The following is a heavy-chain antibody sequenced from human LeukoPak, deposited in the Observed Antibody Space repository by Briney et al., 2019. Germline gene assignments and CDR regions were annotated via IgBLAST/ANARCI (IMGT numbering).Heavy chain of an antibody. Sequence: GGSLRLSCAASGFTFSSYSMNWVRQAPGKGLEWVSHISSGGSTIYYADSVKGRFTISRDNAKNSVYLQMSSLRAEDTAVYYCARDPNDYGDPYFDYWGQGTLVTVSS. D-gene: IGHD4-17*01. CDR1: GFTFSSYS. CDR3: ARDPNDYGDPYFDY. V-gene: IGHV3-48*04. CDR2: ISSGGSTI. J-gene: IGHJ4*02.